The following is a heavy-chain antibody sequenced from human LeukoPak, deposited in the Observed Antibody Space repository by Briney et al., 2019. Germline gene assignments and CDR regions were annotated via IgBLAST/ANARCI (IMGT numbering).Heavy chain of an antibody. J-gene: IGHJ4*02. CDR2: ISSSGSTI. Sequence: PGGSLRLSCAASGFTFSDYYMSWIRQAPGKGLEWVSYISSSGSTIYYADSVKGRFTISRDNAKNSLYLQMNSLRAEDTAVYYCAKSPIQPYYFDYWGQGTLVTVSS. CDR3: AKSPIQPYYFDY. CDR1: GFTFSDYY. V-gene: IGHV3-11*01.